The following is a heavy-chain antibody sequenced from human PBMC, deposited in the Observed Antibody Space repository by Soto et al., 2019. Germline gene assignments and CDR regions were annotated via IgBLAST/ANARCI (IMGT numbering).Heavy chain of an antibody. CDR1: GFTFSSYD. J-gene: IGHJ4*02. V-gene: IGHV3-23*01. CDR2: ISNNGGST. D-gene: IGHD2-2*01. Sequence: GGSLRLSCASSGFTFSSYDMIWVRQAPGKGLEWVSAISNNGGSTYYADSVKGRFTISRDNSKNTLYLQMNSLRAEDTAVYYCAKRDCTSTSCHFAAPAFDYWGQGTLVTVSS. CDR3: AKRDCTSTSCHFAAPAFDY.